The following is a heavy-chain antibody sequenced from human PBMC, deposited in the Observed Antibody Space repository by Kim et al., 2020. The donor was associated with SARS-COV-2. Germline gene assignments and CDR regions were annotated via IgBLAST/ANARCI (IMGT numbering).Heavy chain of an antibody. J-gene: IGHJ4*02. CDR3: AKDPFHYDFWSGYYTYFDY. Sequence: GGSLRLSCAASGFTFSSYAMSWVRQAPGKGLEWVSAISGSGGSTYYADSVKGRFTISRDNSKNTLYLQMNSLRAEDTAVYYCAKDPFHYDFWSGYYTYFDYWGQGTLVTVSS. V-gene: IGHV3-23*01. CDR2: ISGSGGST. CDR1: GFTFSSYA. D-gene: IGHD3-3*01.